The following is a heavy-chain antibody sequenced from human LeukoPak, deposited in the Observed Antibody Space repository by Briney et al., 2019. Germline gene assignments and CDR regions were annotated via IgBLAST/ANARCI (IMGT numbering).Heavy chain of an antibody. CDR1: GGSISSYY. V-gene: IGHV4-59*08. CDR3: ARVLGGYYDSGGFDY. Sequence: PSETLSLTCSVSGGSISSYYWSWIRQPPGKGLEWIGYIYYSGTTIYNRSLKSRVTTSVDTSKNQFSLKLSSVTAADTAVYYCARVLGGYYDSGGFDYWGQGALVTVSS. D-gene: IGHD3-22*01. CDR2: IYYSGTT. J-gene: IGHJ4*02.